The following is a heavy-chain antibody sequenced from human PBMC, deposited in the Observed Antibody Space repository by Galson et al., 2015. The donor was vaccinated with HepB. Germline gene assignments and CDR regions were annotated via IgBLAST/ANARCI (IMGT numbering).Heavy chain of an antibody. J-gene: IGHJ4*02. Sequence: SLRLSCAASGFIFTSYAMHWVRQAPGKGLEWVAVISYDGSNKYYADSVKGRFTISRDNSKNTLYLQMNSLRPEDTAVYYCARDLRAYGDYGLDYWGQGTLVTVSS. D-gene: IGHD4-17*01. CDR2: ISYDGSNK. V-gene: IGHV3-30*04. CDR1: GFIFTSYA. CDR3: ARDLRAYGDYGLDY.